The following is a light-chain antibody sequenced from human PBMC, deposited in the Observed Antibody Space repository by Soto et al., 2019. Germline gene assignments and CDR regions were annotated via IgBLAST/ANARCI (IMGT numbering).Light chain of an antibody. J-gene: IGKJ1*01. CDR3: QHYNSDSVA. V-gene: IGKV1-5*03. Sequence: DIQMTQSPSTLSGSVGDRVTITCRASQTISSWLAWYQQKPGKAPKLLIYRASTLKSGVPSRFSGSGSGTEVTLNISSLQPDDFATYYCQHYNSDSVAFGQGTKVEL. CDR2: RAS. CDR1: QTISSW.